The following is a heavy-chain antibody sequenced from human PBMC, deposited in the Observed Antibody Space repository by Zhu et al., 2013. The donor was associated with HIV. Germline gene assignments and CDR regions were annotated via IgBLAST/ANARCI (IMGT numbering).Heavy chain of an antibody. CDR2: INPNSGGT. CDR1: GYTFTGYY. J-gene: IGHJ4*02. CDR3: ARDLWRRHDSSGYYWIGSY. D-gene: IGHD3-22*01. V-gene: IGHV1-2*02. Sequence: QVQLVQSGAEVKKPGASVKVSCKASGYTFTGYYMHWVRQAPGQGLEWMGWINPNSGGTNYAQKFQGRVTMTRDTSISTAYMELSRLRSDDTAVYYCARDLWRRHDSSGYYWIGSYWGQGTLVTVSS.